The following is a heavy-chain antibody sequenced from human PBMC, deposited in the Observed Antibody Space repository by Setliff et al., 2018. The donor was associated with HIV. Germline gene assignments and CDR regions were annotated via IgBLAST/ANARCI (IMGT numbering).Heavy chain of an antibody. Sequence: GGSLRLSCAASGFTFSSYGMHWVRQAPGKGLEWVAFIRYDGSKTYYADSVQGRFTISRDTPSNTVYLQMNSLRAEDTALYYCAKDSEAVAVKYYYMDVWGRGTTVTAP. CDR2: IRYDGSKT. CDR3: AKDSEAVAVKYYYMDV. V-gene: IGHV3-30*02. D-gene: IGHD6-19*01. J-gene: IGHJ6*03. CDR1: GFTFSSYG.